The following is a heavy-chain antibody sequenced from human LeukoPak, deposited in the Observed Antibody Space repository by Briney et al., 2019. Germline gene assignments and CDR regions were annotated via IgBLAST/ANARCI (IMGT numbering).Heavy chain of an antibody. CDR1: GLTFSDYY. D-gene: IGHD3-3*01. CDR3: ARDLTIFGVVITPYYGMDV. Sequence: GGSLRLSCAASGLTFSDYYMSWIRQAPGKGLEWVSYISSSGSTIYYADSVKGRFTISRDNAKNSLYLQMNSLRAEDTAVYYCARDLTIFGVVITPYYGMDVWGQGTTVTVSS. J-gene: IGHJ6*02. V-gene: IGHV3-11*01. CDR2: ISSSGSTI.